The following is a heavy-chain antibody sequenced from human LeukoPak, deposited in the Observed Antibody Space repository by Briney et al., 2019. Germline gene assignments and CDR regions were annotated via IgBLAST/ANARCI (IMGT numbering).Heavy chain of an antibody. J-gene: IGHJ4*02. CDR2: ISGSGGST. D-gene: IGHD1-26*01. CDR1: GFTFSSYA. V-gene: IGHV3-23*01. CDR3: AKDLVGATGGYYFDY. Sequence: GGSLRLSCAASGFTFSSYAMSWVRQAPGKGLEWVSAISGSGGSTYYADSVKGRFTISRDNSKNTLYLQMNSLRAEDTAVYYCAKDLVGATGGYYFDYWGQGTLVTVSS.